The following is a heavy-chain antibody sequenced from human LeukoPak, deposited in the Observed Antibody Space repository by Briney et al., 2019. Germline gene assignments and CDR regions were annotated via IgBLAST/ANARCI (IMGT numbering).Heavy chain of an antibody. J-gene: IGHJ4*02. CDR1: GFTFSSYS. D-gene: IGHD6-13*01. Sequence: GGSLRLSCAASGFTFSSYSMNWVRQAPGKGLEWVSYISSSSSTIYYADSVKGRFTISRDNAKNSLYLQMNSLRAEDTAVYYCARGGRRYSSSWYYFDYWGQGTLVTVSS. CDR2: ISSSSSTI. CDR3: ARGGRRYSSSWYYFDY. V-gene: IGHV3-48*04.